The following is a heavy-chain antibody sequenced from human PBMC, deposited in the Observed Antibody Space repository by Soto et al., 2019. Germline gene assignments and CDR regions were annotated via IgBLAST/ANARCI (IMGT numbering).Heavy chain of an antibody. V-gene: IGHV1-69*06. J-gene: IGHJ6*01. Sequence: SVKVSCKASGCTFSSYAISWVGQAPGQGLEWMGGIIPIFGTANYAQKFQGRVTITADKSTSTAYMELSSLRSEDTAVYYCARVSEDYYDSSGYYQIKYYHYYGMEVLGQGTTDKVSS. D-gene: IGHD3-22*01. CDR1: GCTFSSYA. CDR3: ARVSEDYYDSSGYYQIKYYHYYGMEV. CDR2: IIPIFGTA.